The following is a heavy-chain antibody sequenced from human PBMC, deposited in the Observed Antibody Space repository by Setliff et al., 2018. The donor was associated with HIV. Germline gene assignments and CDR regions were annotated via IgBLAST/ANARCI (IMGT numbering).Heavy chain of an antibody. Sequence: PSETLSLTCTVSRGSINGDDYYWSWIRQPAGKGLEWVGRIYTSGSTNYNPSLKSRVTISQDRSKNQFSLSLSSVTATDTAVYYCARGRRYGGNSAGSYFDYWGHGILVTVSS. D-gene: IGHD2-21*02. CDR2: IYTSGST. CDR3: ARGRRYGGNSAGSYFDY. CDR1: RGSINGDDYY. V-gene: IGHV4-61*02. J-gene: IGHJ5*01.